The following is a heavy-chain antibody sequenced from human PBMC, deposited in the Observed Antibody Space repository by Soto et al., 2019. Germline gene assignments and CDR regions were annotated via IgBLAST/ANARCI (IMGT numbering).Heavy chain of an antibody. D-gene: IGHD5-18*01. J-gene: IGHJ4*02. CDR1: GYNFTSHW. CDR2: IYPGDSEI. CDR3: VRQNTWIQVRHHFDY. V-gene: IGHV5-51*01. Sequence: EESRQISCKASGYNFTSHWIGWVRQMPGKGLEWMGIIYPGDSEIRYSPSFQGQVTISADKSITPAYLPWSGLKASDTAIYYCVRQNTWIQVRHHFDYGAQEILVTV.